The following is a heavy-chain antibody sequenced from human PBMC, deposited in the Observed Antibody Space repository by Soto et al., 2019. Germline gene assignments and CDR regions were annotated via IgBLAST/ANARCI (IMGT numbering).Heavy chain of an antibody. CDR1: GFKFTDYG. D-gene: IGHD3-22*01. CDR2: SWFDGSIA. CDR3: ARDGARIDSSGKFDY. Sequence: QVQLVESGGGVVQPGRSLRLSCVASGFKFTDYGLNWVRQTPGKGLEWVAISWFDGSIAYYAESVKGRFTISRDDSRNTVYLHWNSLRGEDTAMYYCARDGARIDSSGKFDYWGQGTQVTVSS. V-gene: IGHV3-33*01. J-gene: IGHJ4*02.